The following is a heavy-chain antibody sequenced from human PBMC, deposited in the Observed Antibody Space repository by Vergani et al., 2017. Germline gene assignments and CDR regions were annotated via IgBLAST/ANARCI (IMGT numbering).Heavy chain of an antibody. V-gene: IGHV1-8*01. J-gene: IGHJ2*01. CDR3: ARRQNYDILTGWLIDHRPYWYFDL. CDR1: GYTFTSYD. CDR2: MNPNSGNT. D-gene: IGHD3-9*01. Sequence: QVQLVQSGAEVKKPGASVKVSCKASGYTFTSYDINWVRQATGQGLEWMGWMNPNSGNTGYAQKFQGRVTMTRSTSISTAYMELSSLRSEDTAVYYCARRQNYDILTGWLIDHRPYWYFDLWGRGTLVTVSS.